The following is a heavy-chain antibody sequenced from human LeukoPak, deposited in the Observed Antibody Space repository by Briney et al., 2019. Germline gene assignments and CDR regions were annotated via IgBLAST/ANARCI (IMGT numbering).Heavy chain of an antibody. CDR2: IYYSGTT. CDR3: AREITYYYDSSGYYVGYFDL. J-gene: IGHJ2*01. V-gene: IGHV4-31*03. D-gene: IGHD3-22*01. CDR1: GGSISSGGYH. Sequence: SQTLSLTCTVSGGSISSGGYHWSWIRQHPGKGLEWIGYIYYSGTTSYNPSLKSRVTISVDTSKKKFSLKVSSVTAADTAVYYCAREITYYYDSSGYYVGYFDLWGRGTLVTVSS.